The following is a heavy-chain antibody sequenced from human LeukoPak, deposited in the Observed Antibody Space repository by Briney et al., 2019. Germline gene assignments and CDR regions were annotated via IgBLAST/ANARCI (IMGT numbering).Heavy chain of an antibody. J-gene: IGHJ3*02. V-gene: IGHV4-59*01. CDR3: ARDLPWYRAAGTRHDAFDI. Sequence: SETLSLTCTVSGGSISSYYWSWIRQPPGKGLEWIGYIYYSGSTNYNPSLKSRVTISVDRSKNQFSLKLSSVTAADTAVYYCARDLPWYRAAGTRHDAFDIWGQGTMVTVSS. CDR1: GGSISSYY. CDR2: IYYSGST. D-gene: IGHD6-19*01.